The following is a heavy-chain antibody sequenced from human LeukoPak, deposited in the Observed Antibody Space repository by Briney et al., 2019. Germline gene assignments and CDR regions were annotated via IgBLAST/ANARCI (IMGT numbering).Heavy chain of an antibody. Sequence: SETLSLTCAVYGGSFSGYYWSWIRQPPGKGLEWIGEINHSGSTNYNPSLKSRVTISVDTSKNQFSLKLSSVTAADTAVYYCAATGDYDSSGYYGTIDYWGQGTLVTVSS. V-gene: IGHV4-34*01. D-gene: IGHD3-22*01. J-gene: IGHJ4*02. CDR1: GGSFSGYY. CDR3: AATGDYDSSGYYGTIDY. CDR2: INHSGST.